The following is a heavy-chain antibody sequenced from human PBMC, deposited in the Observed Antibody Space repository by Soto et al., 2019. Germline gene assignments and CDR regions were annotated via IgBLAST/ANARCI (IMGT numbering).Heavy chain of an antibody. CDR1: GFTFSSYG. J-gene: IGHJ4*02. Sequence: QVQLVESGGGVVQPGRSLRLSCAASGFTFSSYGMHWVRQAPGKGLEWVAVIWYDGNNKYYADSVKGRFTISRDNSKNTLYLQVNSLRAEDTAVYYCARDRDYFDTRGYYYYFDYWGQGTLVTVSS. V-gene: IGHV3-33*01. CDR3: ARDRDYFDTRGYYYYFDY. D-gene: IGHD3-22*01. CDR2: IWYDGNNK.